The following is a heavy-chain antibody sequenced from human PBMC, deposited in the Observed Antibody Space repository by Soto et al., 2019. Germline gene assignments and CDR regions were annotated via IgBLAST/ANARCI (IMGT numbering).Heavy chain of an antibody. CDR3: ARDPGPDYYFDY. Sequence: EGQLVESGGGLVKPGGSLRLSCAASGFTFSSYSMNWVRQAPGKGLEWVSSISSSSSYIYYADSVQGRFTISRDNAKNSLYLQMNSLRAEDTAVYYCARDPGPDYYFDYWGQGTLVTVSS. V-gene: IGHV3-21*01. CDR1: GFTFSSYS. J-gene: IGHJ4*02. CDR2: ISSSSSYI.